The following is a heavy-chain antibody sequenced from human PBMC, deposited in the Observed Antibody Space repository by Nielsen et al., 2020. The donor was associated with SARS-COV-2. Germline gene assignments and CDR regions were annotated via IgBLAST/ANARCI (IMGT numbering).Heavy chain of an antibody. CDR3: AKNGMPTAYSSCDY. J-gene: IGHJ4*02. CDR1: AFTFSTYW. D-gene: IGHD5-24*01. Sequence: GGSLRLSCAASAFTFSTYWMHWVRQAPGKGLVWVSRINSDGSSTSYADSVKGRFTISRDNAKNTLYLQMNSLRAEDTAVYYCAKNGMPTAYSSCDYWGQGTLVTVSS. V-gene: IGHV3-74*01. CDR2: INSDGSST.